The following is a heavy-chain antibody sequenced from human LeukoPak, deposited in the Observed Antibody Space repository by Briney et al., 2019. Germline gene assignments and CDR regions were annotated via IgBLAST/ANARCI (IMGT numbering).Heavy chain of an antibody. CDR2: IYTSGST. D-gene: IGHD7-27*01. J-gene: IGHJ4*02. V-gene: IGHV4-4*09. Sequence: PSETLSLTCTVSGGSISSYYWSWIRQPPGKGLEWIGYIYTSGSTNYNPSLKSRVTISVDTSKNQFSLKLSSVTAADTAVYYCARRETGQFDYWGQGTLVTVFS. CDR3: ARRETGQFDY. CDR1: GGSISSYY.